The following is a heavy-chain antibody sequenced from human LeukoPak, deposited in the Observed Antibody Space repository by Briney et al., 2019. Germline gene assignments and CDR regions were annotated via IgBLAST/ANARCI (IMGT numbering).Heavy chain of an antibody. CDR2: IYWDDDK. J-gene: IGHJ1*01. CDR1: GFSLTTSGVG. CDR3: AHRNYCASSGSDFHF. V-gene: IGHV2-5*02. D-gene: IGHD3-22*01. Sequence: SGPTLVDPTQTLTLTCTFSGFSLTTSGVGVGWIRQPPGKALECLALIYWDDDKRYSPSLKSRLTITKDTSKNQVVLTMTNMDPVDTGTYYCAHRNYCASSGSDFHFWGQGTLVTVSS.